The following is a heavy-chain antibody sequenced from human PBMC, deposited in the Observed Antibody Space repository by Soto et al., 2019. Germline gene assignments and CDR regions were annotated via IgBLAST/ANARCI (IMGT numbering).Heavy chain of an antibody. CDR2: ISRSGGTI. Sequence: PGGSLRLSCAASGFTLSSYEMNWVRQAPGKGLEWVSYISRSGGTIYYADSVKGRFTISRDNAKNSLYLQMNSLRAEDTAVYYCARHAGIYGSGPPGYWGQGTLVTVSS. V-gene: IGHV3-48*03. D-gene: IGHD3-10*01. J-gene: IGHJ4*02. CDR1: GFTLSSYE. CDR3: ARHAGIYGSGPPGY.